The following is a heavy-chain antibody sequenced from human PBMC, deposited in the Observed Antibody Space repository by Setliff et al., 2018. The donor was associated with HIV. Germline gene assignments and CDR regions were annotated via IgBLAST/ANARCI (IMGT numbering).Heavy chain of an antibody. CDR1: GGSISSSVYY. J-gene: IGHJ6*03. CDR2: VNHSGST. CDR3: ARARFWSGYYTGDNYYYMDV. V-gene: IGHV4-39*07. Sequence: SETLSLTCTVSGGSISSSVYYWSWIRQPPGKGLEWIGEVNHSGSTNYNPSLKSRVTISVDTSKNQFSLKLSSVTAADTAVYYCARARFWSGYYTGDNYYYMDVWGKGTTVTVSS. D-gene: IGHD3-3*01.